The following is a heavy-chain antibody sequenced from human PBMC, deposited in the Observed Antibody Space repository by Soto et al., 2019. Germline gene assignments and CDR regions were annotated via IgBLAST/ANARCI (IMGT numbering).Heavy chain of an antibody. CDR2: INAGNGNT. J-gene: IGHJ4*02. V-gene: IGHV1-3*01. CDR3: ARDDYDTSGYWGYHFDS. Sequence: GASVKVSCKASGYIFTSYAMHWVRQAPGQRLEWMGWINAGNGNTKYSQKFQGRVTITRDTSASTAYMELSSLRSEDTAVYYCARDDYDTSGYWGYHFDSWGQGTQVTVSS. CDR1: GYIFTSYA. D-gene: IGHD3-22*01.